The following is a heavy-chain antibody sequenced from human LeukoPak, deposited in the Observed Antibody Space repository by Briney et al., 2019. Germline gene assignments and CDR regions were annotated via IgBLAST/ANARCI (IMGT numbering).Heavy chain of an antibody. CDR3: AKVLGGLRPGIDY. Sequence: PGGSLRLSCTASGFTFSTHSMHWVRQAPGKGPVWVSRINSDGSSTRYADSVTGRFTISRDNAKNTVYLQMNSLRAEDTAVYYCAKVLGGLRPGIDYWGQGTVVTVSS. CDR2: INSDGSST. D-gene: IGHD2-15*01. V-gene: IGHV3-74*01. CDR1: GFTFSTHS. J-gene: IGHJ4*02.